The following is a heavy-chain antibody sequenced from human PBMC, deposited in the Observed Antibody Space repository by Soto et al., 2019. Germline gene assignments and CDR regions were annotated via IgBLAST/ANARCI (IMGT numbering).Heavy chain of an antibody. J-gene: IGHJ3*02. CDR2: ISSSGGST. V-gene: IGHV3-23*01. CDR1: GFTFSSYA. CDR3: AASGPRSGYYILGAFDI. Sequence: GGSLRLSCAASGFTFSSYAMSWVRQAPGKGLEWVSGISSSGGSTYYADSVKGRFTISRDNSKNTLYLQMNSLRAEDTALYYCAASGPRSGYYILGAFDIWGQGTMVTVSS. D-gene: IGHD3-3*01.